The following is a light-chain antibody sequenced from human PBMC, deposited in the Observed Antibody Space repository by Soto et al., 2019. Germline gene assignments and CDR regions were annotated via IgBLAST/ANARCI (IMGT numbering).Light chain of an antibody. CDR1: QSVSSN. CDR3: QQYNNWPLYT. Sequence: EIVMTQSPATLSVSPGERATLSCRASQSVSSNLAWYQQKPGQAPRLLIYGASTRATGIPARFSGSGSGTEFTLTISSLQSEDVAVYYCQQYNNWPLYTFGQVTKLAIK. CDR2: GAS. J-gene: IGKJ2*01. V-gene: IGKV3-15*01.